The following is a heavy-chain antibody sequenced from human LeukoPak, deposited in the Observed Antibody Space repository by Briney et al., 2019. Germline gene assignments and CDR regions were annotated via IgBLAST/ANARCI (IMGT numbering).Heavy chain of an antibody. D-gene: IGHD3-22*01. CDR2: ISYDGSNK. CDR3: ARDYYDDAFDI. CDR1: GFTFSSYG. V-gene: IGHV3-30*03. J-gene: IGHJ3*02. Sequence: GGSLRLSCAASGFTFSSYGMHWVRQAPGKGLEWVAVISYDGSNKYYADSVKGRFTISRDNSKNTLYLQMNSLRAEDTAVYYCARDYYDDAFDIWGQGTMVTVSS.